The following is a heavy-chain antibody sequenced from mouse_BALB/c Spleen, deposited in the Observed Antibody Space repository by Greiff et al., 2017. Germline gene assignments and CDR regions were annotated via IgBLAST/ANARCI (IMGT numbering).Heavy chain of an antibody. CDR2: IDTSDSYT. CDR1: GYTFTDYW. J-gene: IGHJ2*01. CDR3: ARDSPKNYGKRMDY. Sequence: VQLQQPGAELVMPGASVKMSCKASGYTFTDYWMHWVKQRPGQGLEWIGAIDTSDSYTSYNQKFKGKATLTVDESSSTAYMQLSSLTSEDSAVYYCARDSPKNYGKRMDYWGQGTTLTVSS. V-gene: IGHV1-69*01. D-gene: IGHD2-1*01.